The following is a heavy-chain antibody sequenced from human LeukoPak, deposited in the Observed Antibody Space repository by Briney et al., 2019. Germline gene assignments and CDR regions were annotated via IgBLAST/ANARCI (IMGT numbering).Heavy chain of an antibody. J-gene: IGHJ4*02. CDR2: ISGSGGRT. CDR3: AKEGDGYNKGDFYFDY. Sequence: GGSLRPSCAASGFTFSSHAMSWVRQAPGKGLEWVSTISGSGGRTYYADSVKGRFTISRDNSKNTLYLQMNSLRAEDTAVYYCAKEGDGYNKGDFYFDYWGQGTLVTVSS. CDR1: GFTFSSHA. V-gene: IGHV3-23*01. D-gene: IGHD5-24*01.